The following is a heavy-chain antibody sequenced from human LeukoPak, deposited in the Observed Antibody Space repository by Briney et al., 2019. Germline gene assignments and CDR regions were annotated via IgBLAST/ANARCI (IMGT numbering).Heavy chain of an antibody. CDR2: ISYDGSNK. CDR1: GFTFSSYW. D-gene: IGHD3-16*01. Sequence: GGSLRLSCAASGFTFSSYWMSWVRQAPGKGLEWVAVISYDGSNKYYADSVKGRFTISRDNSKNTLYLRMNSLRADDTAVYYCAKSALAGGFDYWGQGTLVTVSS. CDR3: AKSALAGGFDY. J-gene: IGHJ4*02. V-gene: IGHV3-30*18.